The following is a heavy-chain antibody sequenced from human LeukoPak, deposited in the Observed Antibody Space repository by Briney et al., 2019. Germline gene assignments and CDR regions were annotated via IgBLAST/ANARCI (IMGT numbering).Heavy chain of an antibody. Sequence: SETLSLTCDVSGGSISSTHWWSWVRQPPGKGLEWIGEIYHSGSTNYNPSLKSRVTISVDKSKNQFSLKLSSVTAADTAVYYCASHDWQQQPPGWWGQGTLVTVSS. J-gene: IGHJ4*02. CDR2: IYHSGST. V-gene: IGHV4-4*02. D-gene: IGHD6-13*01. CDR3: ASHDWQQQPPGW. CDR1: GGSISSTHW.